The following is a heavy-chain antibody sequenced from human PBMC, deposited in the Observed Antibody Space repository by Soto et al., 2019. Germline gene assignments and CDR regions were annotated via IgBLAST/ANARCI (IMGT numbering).Heavy chain of an antibody. CDR1: GFTFSSYS. CDR2: ISPDGSST. J-gene: IGHJ3*01. D-gene: IGHD1-26*01. CDR3: ARSPGGYYID. Sequence: GGSLRLSCVASGFTFSSYSMNWVRQAPGKGLVWVSRISPDGSSTNYADSVRGRFTISRDNAKNTLYMQMNSLRAEDTAIYYCARSPGGYYIDWGQGTMVTVSS. V-gene: IGHV3-74*01.